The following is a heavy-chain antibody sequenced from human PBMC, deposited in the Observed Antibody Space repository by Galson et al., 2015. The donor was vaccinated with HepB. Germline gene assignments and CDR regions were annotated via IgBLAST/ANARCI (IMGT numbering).Heavy chain of an antibody. D-gene: IGHD1-26*01. CDR1: GYTLTAYY. CDR2: INPNSGGT. V-gene: IGHV1-2*02. CDR3: ARGGMVEWELWGDYSYYYMDV. Sequence: SVKVSCKASGYTLTAYYMHWVRQAPGQGLEWMGWINPNSGGTNYAQKFQGRVTMTRDTSFSTAYMELNRLISDDTAVFYCARGGMVEWELWGDYSYYYMDVWGKGTTVTVSS. J-gene: IGHJ6*03.